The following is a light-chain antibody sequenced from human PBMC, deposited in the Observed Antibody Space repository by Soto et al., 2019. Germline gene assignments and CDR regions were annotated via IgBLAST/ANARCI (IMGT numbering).Light chain of an antibody. CDR3: QQYNSYPWK. CDR1: QSISIW. CDR2: DAS. J-gene: IGKJ1*01. V-gene: IGKV1-5*01. Sequence: DSQMTQSPSTLSASVGDRVTITCRASQSISIWLAWYQQKPGKAPKLLIYDASSLESGVPSRFSCSGAGTEFTLTISSLQPDDFATYCCQQYNSYPWKFGQGPKVEIK.